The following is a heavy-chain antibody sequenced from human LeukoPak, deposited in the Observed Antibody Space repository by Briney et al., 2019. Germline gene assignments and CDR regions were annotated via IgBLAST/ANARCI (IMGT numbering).Heavy chain of an antibody. CDR2: ISDIGSI. CDR1: GGSISSYY. D-gene: IGHD3-22*01. CDR3: ARRDSSGYYAY. V-gene: IGHV4-59*08. J-gene: IGHJ4*02. Sequence: PSETLSLTCTVSGGSISSYYWSWIRQPPGKGLEWIAYISDIGSINYNPSLKSRVTISLDTSKNQFSLRLSSVTAADTAVYYCARRDSSGYYAYWGQGTLVIVSS.